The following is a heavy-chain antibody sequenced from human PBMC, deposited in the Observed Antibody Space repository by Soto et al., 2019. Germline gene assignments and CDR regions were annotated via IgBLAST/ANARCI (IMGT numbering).Heavy chain of an antibody. J-gene: IGHJ5*02. CDR3: ARAKIAAAGTRGWFDP. CDR2: IYTSGST. Sequence: SETLSLTCTVSGGSISSYYWSWIRQPAGKGLEWTGRIYTSGSTNYNPSLKSRVTMSVGTSKNQFSLKLSSVTAADTAVYYCARAKIAAAGTRGWFDPWGQGTLVTVSS. D-gene: IGHD6-13*01. CDR1: GGSISSYY. V-gene: IGHV4-4*07.